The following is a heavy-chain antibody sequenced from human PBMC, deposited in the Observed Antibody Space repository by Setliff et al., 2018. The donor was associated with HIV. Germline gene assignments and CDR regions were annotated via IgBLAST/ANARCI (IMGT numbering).Heavy chain of an antibody. CDR1: GGSISSYY. V-gene: IGHV4-4*08. CDR2: IYTSGST. CDR3: ARGAPGLTYYDIRCDPWEVDVFDI. Sequence: SETLSLTCTVSGGSISSYYWSWIRQPPGKGLEWIGYIYTSGSTNYNPSLKSRVTISVDTSKNQFSLKLSSVTTADTAVYYCARGAPGLTYYDIRCDPWEVDVFDIWGQGTMVTVSS. D-gene: IGHD3-9*01. J-gene: IGHJ3*02.